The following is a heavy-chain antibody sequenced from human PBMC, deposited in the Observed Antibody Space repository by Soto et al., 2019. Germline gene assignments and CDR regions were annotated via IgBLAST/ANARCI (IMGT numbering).Heavy chain of an antibody. CDR3: AREGDSGYDSVFASISDY. CDR2: INPSGGST. J-gene: IGHJ4*02. CDR1: GGTFSSYT. D-gene: IGHD5-12*01. V-gene: IGHV1-46*03. Sequence: ASVKVSCKASGGTFSSYTISWVRQAPGQGLEWMGIINPSGGSTSYAQKFQGRVTMTRDTSTSTVYMELSSLRSEDTAVYYCAREGDSGYDSVFASISDYWGQGTLVTVSS.